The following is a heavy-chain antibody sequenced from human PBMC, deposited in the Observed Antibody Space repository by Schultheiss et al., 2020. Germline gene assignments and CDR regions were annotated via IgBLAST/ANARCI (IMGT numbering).Heavy chain of an antibody. Sequence: SETLSLTCTVSGGSISSGDYYWSWIRQPPGKGLEWIGYSYYSGSTYYNPSLKSRVTISVDTSKNQFSLKLSSVTAADTAVYYCQRGVVAANNWFDPWGQGTTVTVSS. J-gene: IGHJ5*01. D-gene: IGHD2-15*01. V-gene: IGHV4-30-4*01. CDR2: SYYSGST. CDR1: GGSISSGDYY. CDR3: QRGVVAANNWFDP.